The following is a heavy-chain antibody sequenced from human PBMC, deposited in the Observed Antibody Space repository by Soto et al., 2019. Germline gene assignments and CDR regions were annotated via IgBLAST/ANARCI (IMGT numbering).Heavy chain of an antibody. CDR2: ISTSGRDT. CDR3: ARWLEVLTTSDS. D-gene: IGHD3-22*01. J-gene: IGHJ4*02. CDR1: GFNFSDYY. V-gene: IGHV3-11*06. Sequence: GGSLRLSCAASGFNFSDYYMTWIRQAPGKGLEWISYISTSGRDTEYADSVKGRFPISRDNAKRSLYLQMNSLRVEDTAVYYCARWLEVLTTSDSWGQGTLVTVSS.